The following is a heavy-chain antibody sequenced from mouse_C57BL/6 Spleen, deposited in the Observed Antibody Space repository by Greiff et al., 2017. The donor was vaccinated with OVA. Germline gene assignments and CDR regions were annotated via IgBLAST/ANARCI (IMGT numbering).Heavy chain of an antibody. V-gene: IGHV3-1*01. J-gene: IGHJ2*01. CDR3: ARGWYYGSSYLFDY. D-gene: IGHD1-1*01. CDR2: ISYSGST. Sequence: EVQLQQSGPGMVKPSQSLSLTCTVTGYSITSGYDWHWIRHFPGNKLEWMGYISYSGSTNYNPSLKSRISITHDTSKNHFFLKLNSVTTEDTATYYCARGWYYGSSYLFDYWGQGTTLTVSS. CDR1: GYSITSGYD.